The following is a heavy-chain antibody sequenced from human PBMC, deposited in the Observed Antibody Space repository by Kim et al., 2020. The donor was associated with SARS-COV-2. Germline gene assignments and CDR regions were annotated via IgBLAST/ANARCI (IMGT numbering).Heavy chain of an antibody. D-gene: IGHD3-22*01. CDR1: EFTFSTYW. Sequence: GGSLRLSCAASEFTFSTYWMYWVRQAPGKGLVWVSRINSDGSTTSYADSVKGRFTISRDNAKNTLYLQMNSLRAEDTAVYYCASGYYDSSASYGYYYYGMCVWGHETTVTVSS. CDR3: ASGYYDSSASYGYYYYGMCV. J-gene: IGHJ6*02. CDR2: INSDGSTT. V-gene: IGHV3-74*01.